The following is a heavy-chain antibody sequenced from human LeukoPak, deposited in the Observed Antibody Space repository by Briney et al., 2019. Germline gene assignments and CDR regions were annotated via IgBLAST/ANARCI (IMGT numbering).Heavy chain of an antibody. CDR2: IKQDGSEK. CDR1: GFTFSSYE. D-gene: IGHD6-6*01. Sequence: PGGSLRLSCAASGFTFSSYEMNWVRQAPGKGLEWVANIKQDGSEKYYVDSVKGRFTISRDNAKNSLYLQMNSLRAEDTAVYYCARTYSSSVYYYYYYMDVWGKGTTVTVSS. CDR3: ARTYSSSVYYYYYYMDV. V-gene: IGHV3-7*01. J-gene: IGHJ6*03.